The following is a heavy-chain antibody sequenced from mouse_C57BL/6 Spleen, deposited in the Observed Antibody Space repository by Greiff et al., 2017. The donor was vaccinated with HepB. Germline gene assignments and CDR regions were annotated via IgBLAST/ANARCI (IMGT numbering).Heavy chain of an antibody. D-gene: IGHD2-2*01. CDR3: ARPGIYYGYDEYAMDY. V-gene: IGHV5-17*01. J-gene: IGHJ4*01. CDR1: GFTFSDYG. Sequence: EVQGVESGGGLVKPGGSLKLSCAASGFTFSDYGMHWVRQAPEKGLEWVAYISSGSSTIYYADTVKGRFTISRDNAKNTLFLQMTSLRSEETAMYYCARPGIYYGYDEYAMDYWGQGTSVTVSS. CDR2: ISSGSSTI.